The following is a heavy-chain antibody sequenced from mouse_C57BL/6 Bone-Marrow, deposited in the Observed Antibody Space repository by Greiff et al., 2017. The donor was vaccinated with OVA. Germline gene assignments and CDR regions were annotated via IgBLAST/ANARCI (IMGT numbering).Heavy chain of an antibody. CDR3: VYSNLWAMDY. J-gene: IGHJ4*01. D-gene: IGHD2-5*01. CDR2: IYPRSGNT. V-gene: IGHV1-81*01. CDR1: GYTFTSYG. Sequence: QVQLKQSGAELARPGASVKLSCKASGYTFTSYGISWVKQRTGPGLEWIGEIYPRSGNTYYNEKFKGKATLTADKSSSTAYMELRSLTSEDSAVYFCVYSNLWAMDYWGQGTSVTVSS.